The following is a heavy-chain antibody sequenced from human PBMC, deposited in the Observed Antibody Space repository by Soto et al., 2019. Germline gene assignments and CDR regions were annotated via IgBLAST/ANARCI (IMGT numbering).Heavy chain of an antibody. CDR2: ISGIGGST. V-gene: IGHV3-23*01. CDR3: AKRGWNGPQFDY. D-gene: IGHD1-1*01. CDR1: GFTFSSYA. J-gene: IGHJ4*02. Sequence: GGSLRLSCAASGFTFSSYAMSWVRQAPGKGLEWVSAISGIGGSTYYVDSVKGRFTISRDNSKNTLYLQMNSLRAEDTAVYYCAKRGWNGPQFDYWGQGTLVTVSS.